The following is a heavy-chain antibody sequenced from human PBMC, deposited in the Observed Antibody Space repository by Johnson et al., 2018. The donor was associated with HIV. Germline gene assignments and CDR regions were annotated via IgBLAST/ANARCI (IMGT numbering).Heavy chain of an antibody. Sequence: VQLVESGGGLVKPGGSLRLSCAASGFTFSNAWMSWVRQAPGKGLEWVGRIKSKTDGETTDYAAPVEGRFTISRDDSKNTLYLQMNSLKTEDTAVYYCTTDVLGVDAFDIWGQGTMVTVSS. J-gene: IGHJ3*02. CDR3: TTDVLGVDAFDI. CDR2: IKSKTDGETT. D-gene: IGHD4/OR15-4a*01. V-gene: IGHV3-15*01. CDR1: GFTFSNAW.